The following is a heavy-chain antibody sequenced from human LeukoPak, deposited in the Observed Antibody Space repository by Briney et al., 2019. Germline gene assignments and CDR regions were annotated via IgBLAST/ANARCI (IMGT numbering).Heavy chain of an antibody. CDR3: ARGDGNYDFWSGYYTGFDY. V-gene: IGHV3-66*02. D-gene: IGHD3-3*01. J-gene: IGHJ4*02. CDR1: GFTVSSNY. CDR2: IYSGGST. Sequence: PGGSLRLSCAASGFTVSSNYMSWVRQASGKGLEWVSVIYSGGSTYYADSVKGRFTISRDNSKNKLYLQMNSLRAEDTAVYYCARGDGNYDFWSGYYTGFDYWGQGTLVTVSS.